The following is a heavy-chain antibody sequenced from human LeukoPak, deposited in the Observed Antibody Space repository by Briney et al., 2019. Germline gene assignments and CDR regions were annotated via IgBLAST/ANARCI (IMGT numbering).Heavy chain of an antibody. CDR3: ARGSQTYYYDSSGYLDY. D-gene: IGHD3-22*01. CDR1: GGSISSYY. CDR2: IYYSGST. J-gene: IGHJ4*02. Sequence: SETLSLTCTVSGGSISSYYWSWIRQPPGKGLEWIGYIYYSGSTNYNPSLKSRVTISVDTSKNQFSLKLSSVTAADTAVYYCARGSQTYYYDSSGYLDYWGQGTLVTVSS. V-gene: IGHV4-59*12.